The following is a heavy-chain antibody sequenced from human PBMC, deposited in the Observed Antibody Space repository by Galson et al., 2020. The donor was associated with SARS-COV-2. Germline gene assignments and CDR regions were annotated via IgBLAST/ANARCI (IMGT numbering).Heavy chain of an antibody. CDR3: ARGKTEITMMVVVVTSAHLYFDY. D-gene: IGHD3-22*01. CDR1: GGSFSGYL. V-gene: IGHV4-34*01. J-gene: IGHJ4*02. Sequence: SETLSPTCAVYGGSFSGYLWSWVRQPPGKGLEYIGEINHSGSTNYNPSLKSRVTISVDTSKNQFSLKLRAVTAADTAVYYCARGKTEITMMVVVVTSAHLYFDYWGQGTRVTVSS. CDR2: INHSGST.